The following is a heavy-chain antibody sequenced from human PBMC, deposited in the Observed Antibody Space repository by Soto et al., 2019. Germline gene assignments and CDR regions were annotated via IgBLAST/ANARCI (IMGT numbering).Heavy chain of an antibody. D-gene: IGHD1-7*01. CDR3: ASPADWNYGVDYYYMDV. J-gene: IGHJ6*03. Sequence: ASVKVSCKASGYTFTSYGISWVRQAPGQGLEWMGWISAYNGNTNYAQKIQGRVTMTTDTSTSTTYMELRSLRSDDTAVYYCASPADWNYGVDYYYMDVWGKGTTVTVSS. CDR2: ISAYNGNT. CDR1: GYTFTSYG. V-gene: IGHV1-18*01.